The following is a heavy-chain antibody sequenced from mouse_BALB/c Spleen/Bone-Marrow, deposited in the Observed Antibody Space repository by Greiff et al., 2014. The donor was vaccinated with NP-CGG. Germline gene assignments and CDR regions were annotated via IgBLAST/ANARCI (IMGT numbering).Heavy chain of an antibody. J-gene: IGHJ4*01. Sequence: QVQLQQSGPELVKPGASVKISCKASGYSFTSYYIHWVKQRPGQGLEWIGWIFPGSGNTKYNEKFKGKATLTAGTSSSTAYMQLSSLTSEDSAVYFCARGRFTAVVATGAMDYWGQGTSVTVSS. CDR1: GYSFTSYY. D-gene: IGHD1-1*01. V-gene: IGHV1-66*01. CDR2: IFPGSGNT. CDR3: ARGRFTAVVATGAMDY.